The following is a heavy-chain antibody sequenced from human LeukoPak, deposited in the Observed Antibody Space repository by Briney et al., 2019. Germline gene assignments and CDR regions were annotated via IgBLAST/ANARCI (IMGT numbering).Heavy chain of an antibody. Sequence: GGSLRLSCAASGFTVISNYMSWVRQAPGKGLEWVSLIYSDGSTYYADSVKGRFTISRDTSKNTLYLQMNNLRAEDTAVYYCARDLTSYDYVWDYWGRGTLVTVSS. CDR3: ARDLTSYDYVWDY. D-gene: IGHD3-16*01. CDR1: GFTVISNY. CDR2: IYSDGST. J-gene: IGHJ4*02. V-gene: IGHV3-66*01.